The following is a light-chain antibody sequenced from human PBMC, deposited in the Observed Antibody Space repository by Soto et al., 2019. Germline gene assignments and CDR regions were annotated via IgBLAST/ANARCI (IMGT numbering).Light chain of an antibody. V-gene: IGKV1-5*03. Sequence: DIQMTQSPSTLSASVGDRVILTCRASQSVDSWLAWYQQKPGKAPKLLIYHSSTLESGVPSRFSGSGFRTEFTLTISGLQPDDFAPYYCQQYNDYPWTFGQGTRVDIK. CDR2: HSS. J-gene: IGKJ1*01. CDR1: QSVDSW. CDR3: QQYNDYPWT.